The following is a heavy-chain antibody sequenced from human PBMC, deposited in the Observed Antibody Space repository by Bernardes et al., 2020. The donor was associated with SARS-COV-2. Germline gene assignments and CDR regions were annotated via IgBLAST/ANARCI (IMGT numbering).Heavy chain of an antibody. V-gene: IGHV3-21*01. D-gene: IGHD3-10*01. CDR3: ARADGSGSAYGGYYYYGMDV. J-gene: IGHJ6*02. CDR2: ISSSSYI. CDR1: GFPFSIYS. Sequence: GGSLRLSCAASGFPFSIYSMNWVRQAPGKGLEWVSSISSSSYIYYADSVKGRFTISRDNAKNSLYLQMNSLRAEDTAVYYCARADGSGSAYGGYYYYGMDVWGQGTTVTVSS.